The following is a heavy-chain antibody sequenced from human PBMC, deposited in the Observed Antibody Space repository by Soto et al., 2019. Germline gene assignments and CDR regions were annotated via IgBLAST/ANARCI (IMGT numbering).Heavy chain of an antibody. V-gene: IGHV3-33*01. CDR3: ARDYRYYDILTGYYHSFHFDY. Sequence: QVQLVESGGGVVQPGRSLRLSCAASGFTFSSYGMHWVRQAPGKGLEWVAVIWYDGSNKYYADSVKGRFTISRDNSKNTLYLQMNSLRAEDTAVYYCARDYRYYDILTGYYHSFHFDYWGQGTLVTVSS. CDR1: GFTFSSYG. CDR2: IWYDGSNK. D-gene: IGHD3-9*01. J-gene: IGHJ4*02.